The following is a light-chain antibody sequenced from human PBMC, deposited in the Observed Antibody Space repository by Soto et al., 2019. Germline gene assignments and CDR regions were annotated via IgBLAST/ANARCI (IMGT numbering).Light chain of an antibody. J-gene: IGKJ2*01. Sequence: DTQMTQSPSTLSASVGDRVTITCRASQRIGSWLAWYRQMPCKAPKLLIYKASNLESGVPSRFSGSGSGTEFTLTISGLQPDDFATYYCQQYNSYWYTFGQGTKLEIE. CDR1: QRIGSW. CDR3: QQYNSYWYT. V-gene: IGKV1-5*03. CDR2: KAS.